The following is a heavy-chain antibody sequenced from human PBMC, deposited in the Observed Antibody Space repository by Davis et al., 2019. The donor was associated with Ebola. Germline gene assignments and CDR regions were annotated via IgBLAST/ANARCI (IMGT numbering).Heavy chain of an antibody. D-gene: IGHD2/OR15-2a*01. Sequence: GGSLRLSCETSGFIFRNYVMSWVRQAPGKGLEWVSTFGTVGDTYYADSVKGRFAMSRDNSRGTLYLQMNSLRVEDSAIYYCVKDSSNIRFDIWGQGTLVTVSS. CDR1: GFIFRNYV. CDR3: VKDSSNIRFDI. V-gene: IGHV3-23*01. CDR2: FGTVGDT. J-gene: IGHJ3*02.